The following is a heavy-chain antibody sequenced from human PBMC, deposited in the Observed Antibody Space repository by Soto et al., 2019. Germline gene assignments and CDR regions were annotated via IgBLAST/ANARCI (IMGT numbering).Heavy chain of an antibody. V-gene: IGHV1-8*01. D-gene: IGHD4-17*01. CDR3: AKWVGYGDDFYYYGMDV. Sequence: QVQLVQSGAEVKKPGASVKVSCKASGHTFTSHNINWVRQATGQGLEWMGWMNPNSGNTGYAQKFQGRVTMTRNTSISTAYLELSSLRSEDTAVYYCAKWVGYGDDFYYYGMDVWGQGTTVTVSS. CDR2: MNPNSGNT. J-gene: IGHJ6*02. CDR1: GHTFTSHN.